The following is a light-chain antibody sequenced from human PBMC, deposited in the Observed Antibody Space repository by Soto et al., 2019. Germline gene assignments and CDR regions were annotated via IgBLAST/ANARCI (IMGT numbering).Light chain of an antibody. J-gene: IGKJ5*01. Sequence: EIVLTQSPGTLSLSPGERATLSCRASQSVSSSYLAWYQQTPGQAPRLLIYGASSRATGIPDRFSGSGSGTDFTLTISRLEPEYFAVYYCQQYGSSPPITFGQGTRLEIK. V-gene: IGKV3-20*01. CDR1: QSVSSSY. CDR2: GAS. CDR3: QQYGSSPPIT.